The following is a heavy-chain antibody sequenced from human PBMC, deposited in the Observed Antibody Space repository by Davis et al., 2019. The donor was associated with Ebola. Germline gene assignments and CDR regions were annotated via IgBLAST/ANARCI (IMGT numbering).Heavy chain of an antibody. J-gene: IGHJ6*04. V-gene: IGHV3-48*01. D-gene: IGHD3-3*01. Sequence: GESLKISCAASGFTFSSYNMTWVRQAPGKGLEWVSYISSSSSTIHYADPVRGRFTISRDNAKSSLHLQMNSLRVEDTAVYYCARGRLTVFGEVTTNGMDVWGDGTTVTVSS. CDR1: GFTFSSYN. CDR2: ISSSSSTI. CDR3: ARGRLTVFGEVTTNGMDV.